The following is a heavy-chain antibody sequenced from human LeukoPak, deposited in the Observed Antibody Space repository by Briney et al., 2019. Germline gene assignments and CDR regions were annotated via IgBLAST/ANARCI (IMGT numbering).Heavy chain of an antibody. CDR3: AGDDYRGVTNFDP. Sequence: SETLSLTCTVSGGSISPYFWSWIRQPPGKGLEWIGYISYIGHTNYNPSLKSRVTISIDTSKNHFSLQLTSVTAADTAVYFCAGDDYRGVTNFDPWGQGTLVTVSS. V-gene: IGHV4-59*01. J-gene: IGHJ5*02. D-gene: IGHD3-10*01. CDR2: ISYIGHT. CDR1: GGSISPYF.